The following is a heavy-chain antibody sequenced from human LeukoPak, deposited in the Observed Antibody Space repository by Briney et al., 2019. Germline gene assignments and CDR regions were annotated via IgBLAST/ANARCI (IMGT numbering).Heavy chain of an antibody. J-gene: IGHJ5*02. D-gene: IGHD6-19*01. V-gene: IGHV4-38-2*02. Sequence: SETLSLTCTVSGYSISSGYYWGWIRQPPGKGLEWIGSIYHSGSTYYNPSLKSRVTISVDTSKNQFSLKLSSVTAADTAVYYCARGRAAVAGTTGNKLFDPWGQGTLVTVSS. CDR1: GYSISSGYY. CDR2: IYHSGST. CDR3: ARGRAAVAGTTGNKLFDP.